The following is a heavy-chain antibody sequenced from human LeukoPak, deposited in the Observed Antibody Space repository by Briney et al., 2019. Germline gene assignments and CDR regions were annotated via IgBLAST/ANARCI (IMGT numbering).Heavy chain of an antibody. CDR2: IYTSGST. Sequence: TSETLSLTRTVSGGSISSYYWSWIRQPAGKGLEWIGRIYTSGSTNYNPSLKSRVTMSVDTSKNQFSLKLSSVTAADTAVYYCARGASTSSWPAATYYYYMDVWGKGTTVTVSS. CDR1: GGSISSYY. J-gene: IGHJ6*03. CDR3: ARGASTSSWPAATYYYYMDV. V-gene: IGHV4-4*07. D-gene: IGHD2-2*01.